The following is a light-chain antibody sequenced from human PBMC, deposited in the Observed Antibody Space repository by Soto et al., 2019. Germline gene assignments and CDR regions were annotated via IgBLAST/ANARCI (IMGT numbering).Light chain of an antibody. J-gene: IGKJ1*01. CDR3: QQYNSYSPRT. V-gene: IGKV1-5*01. CDR2: DAS. CDR1: QSISSW. Sequence: DIQRTQSPSTLSASVGDRFTITCLASQSISSWLAWYQQKPGKAPKLLIYDASSLESGVPSRFSGSGSGTECTLTISSLQPDDFATYYCQQYNSYSPRTFGQGTKVDIK.